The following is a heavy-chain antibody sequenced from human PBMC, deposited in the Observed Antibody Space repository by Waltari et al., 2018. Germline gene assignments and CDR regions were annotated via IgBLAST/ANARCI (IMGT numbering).Heavy chain of an antibody. CDR3: ARGGGTTVTPFDY. V-gene: IGHV1-69*05. D-gene: IGHD4-17*01. CDR1: GVSFSNYA. J-gene: IGHJ4*02. CDR2: IIPIVGTA. Sequence: QLKLVWYGPAVTKPGSSVQVSCNASGVSFSNYANRWVRQSPGQGLEGMRGIIPIVGTANDEQKFQGRVTITTDESTSKAYRDRSRLRSEDTGVYYWARGGGTTVTPFDYWGQGTLVTVSS.